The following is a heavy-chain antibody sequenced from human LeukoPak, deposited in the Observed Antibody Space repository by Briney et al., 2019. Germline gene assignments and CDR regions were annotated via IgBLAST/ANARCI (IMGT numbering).Heavy chain of an antibody. D-gene: IGHD1-1*01. Sequence: PSETLSLTSTVSGASISNYYWSWIRQPPGKGLECIGYVSYSGRTNHNPSLKSRVTISADTSKNQFSLKLTSVTAADTAVYYCARHERGAENLDYWGQGTLVTVSS. CDR1: GASISNYY. CDR2: VSYSGRT. J-gene: IGHJ4*02. V-gene: IGHV4-59*08. CDR3: ARHERGAENLDY.